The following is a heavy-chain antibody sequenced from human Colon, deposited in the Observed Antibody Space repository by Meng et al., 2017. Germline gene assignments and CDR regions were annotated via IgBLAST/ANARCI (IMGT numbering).Heavy chain of an antibody. D-gene: IGHD6-19*01. CDR2: IYLSGSP. J-gene: IGHJ4*02. CDR3: ARHGGWHFDY. V-gene: IGHV4-4*02. CDR1: GGSISSSNY. Sequence: VGLQESGPGLVEPSGTLSLTCAVSGGSISSSNYWSWVRQPPGKGLEWIGQIYLSGSPSYNPSLESRVAISVDKSKNQLSLRLTSVTAADTAIYYCARHGGWHFDYWGQGTPVTASS.